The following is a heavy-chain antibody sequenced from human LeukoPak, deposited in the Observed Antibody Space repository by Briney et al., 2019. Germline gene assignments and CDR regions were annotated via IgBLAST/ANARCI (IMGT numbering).Heavy chain of an antibody. CDR3: ARADSSSWYVNYGMDV. D-gene: IGHD6-13*01. CDR1: GYTFTSYG. J-gene: IGHJ6*02. Sequence: SVKVSCKASGYTFTSYGISWVRQAPGQGLEWMGRIIPILGIANYAQKFQGRVTITADKSTSTAYMELSSLRSEDTAVYYCARADSSSWYVNYGMDVWGQGTTVTVSS. CDR2: IIPILGIA. V-gene: IGHV1-69*04.